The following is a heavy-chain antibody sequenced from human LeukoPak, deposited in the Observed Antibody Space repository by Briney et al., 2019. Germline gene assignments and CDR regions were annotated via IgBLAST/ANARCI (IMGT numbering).Heavy chain of an antibody. CDR2: IYHSGST. CDR1: GGSISSGSYY. D-gene: IGHD3-10*01. J-gene: IGHJ5*02. CDR3: TRGHPGVVRGTNWFDP. Sequence: PSETLSLTCTVSGGSISSGSYYWGWIRQPPGKGLEWIGSIYHSGSTYYNPSLKSRVTISVDTSKNQFSLKLSSVTAADTAVYYCTRGHPGVVRGTNWFDPWGQGTLVTVSS. V-gene: IGHV4-39*07.